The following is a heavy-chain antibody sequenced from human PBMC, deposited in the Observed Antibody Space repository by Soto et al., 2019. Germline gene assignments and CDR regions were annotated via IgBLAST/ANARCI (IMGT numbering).Heavy chain of an antibody. J-gene: IGHJ4*02. CDR1: GFTFSSYA. D-gene: IGHD2-15*01. CDR3: AKDYPDIVVVVAATSLDY. CDR2: ISGSGRST. V-gene: IGHV3-23*01. Sequence: GGSLRLSCAASGFTFSSYAMSWVRQAPGKGLEWVSAISGSGRSTYYADSVKGRFTISRDNSKNTLYLQMNSLRAEDTAVYYCAKDYPDIVVVVAATSLDYWGQGTLVTVSS.